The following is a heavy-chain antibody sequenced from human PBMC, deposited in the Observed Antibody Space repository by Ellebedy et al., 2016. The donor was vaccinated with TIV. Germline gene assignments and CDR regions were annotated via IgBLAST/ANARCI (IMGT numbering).Heavy chain of an antibody. CDR3: ARHLDCSSTSCYMAVGDY. Sequence: GGSLRLXXKGSGYSFTSYWISWVRQMPGKGLEWMGRIDPSDSYTNYSPSFQGHVTISADKSISTAYLQWSSLKASDTAMYYCARHLDCSSTSCYMAVGDYWGQGTLVTVSS. V-gene: IGHV5-10-1*01. D-gene: IGHD2-2*02. CDR1: GYSFTSYW. J-gene: IGHJ4*02. CDR2: IDPSDSYT.